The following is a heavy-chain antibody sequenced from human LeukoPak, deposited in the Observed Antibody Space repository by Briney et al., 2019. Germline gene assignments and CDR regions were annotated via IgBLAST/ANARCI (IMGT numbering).Heavy chain of an antibody. CDR2: IYYSGST. D-gene: IGHD6-19*01. J-gene: IGHJ4*02. Sequence: SETLSLTCTVSGGSIRSSSYYWGWTRQPPGQGLEWIGSIYYSGSTYYNASLKSRGTISVDTSKNQFSLKLNSVTAADTAVYFCASQVVAVAGTGYFVYWGEGTLVTVSS. CDR3: ASQVVAVAGTGYFVY. CDR1: GGSIRSSSYY. V-gene: IGHV4-39*01.